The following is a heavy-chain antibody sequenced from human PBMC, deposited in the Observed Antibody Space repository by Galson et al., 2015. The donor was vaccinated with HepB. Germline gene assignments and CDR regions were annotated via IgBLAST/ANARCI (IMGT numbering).Heavy chain of an antibody. CDR2: INPNTGVT. J-gene: IGHJ6*02. CDR3: ARDRYDILTGGTDYYYCDMDV. D-gene: IGHD3-9*01. V-gene: IGHV1-2*06. CDR1: GYSFTGYY. Sequence: SVKVSCKASGYSFTGYYMHWVRKAPGQGLEWMGRINPNTGVTKYAQKFQGRVTMTRDTSVSTAYMELSRLRSDDTAVYYCARDRYDILTGGTDYYYCDMDVWGQGTTVTVS.